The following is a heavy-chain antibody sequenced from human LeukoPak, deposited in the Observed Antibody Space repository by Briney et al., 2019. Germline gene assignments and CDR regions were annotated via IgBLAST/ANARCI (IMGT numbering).Heavy chain of an antibody. CDR2: ISGSGGST. CDR1: GFTFSNYA. J-gene: IGHJ5*02. Sequence: GGSLRLSCAASGFTFSNYAMSWVRQAPGKGLEWVSAISGSGGSTYYADSVKGRFTISRDNSKNTLYLQMNSLRAEDTAVYYCARDLGQYYDTSDNWFDPWGQGTLVTVSS. CDR3: ARDLGQYYDTSDNWFDP. D-gene: IGHD3-22*01. V-gene: IGHV3-23*01.